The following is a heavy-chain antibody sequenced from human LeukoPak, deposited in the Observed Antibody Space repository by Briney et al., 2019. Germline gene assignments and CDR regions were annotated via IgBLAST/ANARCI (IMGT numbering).Heavy chain of an antibody. D-gene: IGHD3-9*01. V-gene: IGHV3-74*01. CDR1: GFTFSSYW. CDR2: INSDGSST. J-gene: IGHJ4*02. CDR3: ARVGYYDILTGYLETFDY. Sequence: GGSLRLSCAASGFTFSSYWMHWVRQAPGKGLVWVSRINSDGSSTSYADSVKGRFTISRDNAKNTLYLQMNSLRAEDTAVYYCARVGYYDILTGYLETFDYWGQGTQVTVSS.